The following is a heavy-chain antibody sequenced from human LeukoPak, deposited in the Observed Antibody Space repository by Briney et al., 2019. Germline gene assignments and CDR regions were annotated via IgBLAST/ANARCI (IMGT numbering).Heavy chain of an antibody. J-gene: IGHJ4*02. CDR3: AIGGAVAESAY. CDR1: GVSISSSCYY. CDR2: IYYSGST. D-gene: IGHD6-19*01. Sequence: WETLSLTCTVSGVSISSSCYYWGWLRQPPGKGLEWIGSIYYSGSTYYHPSLKRRVTISVDTSKNHFSQKPGSVTAADTSVYYCAIGGAVAESAYWGQGTLVTVSS. V-gene: IGHV4-39*07.